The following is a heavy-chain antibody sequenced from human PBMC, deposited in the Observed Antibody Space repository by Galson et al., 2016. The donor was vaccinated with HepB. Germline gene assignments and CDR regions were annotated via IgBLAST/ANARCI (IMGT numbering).Heavy chain of an antibody. CDR3: ATEKRGQQWSGPWFGP. CDR2: IKSKPDGGTT. Sequence: SNAWMSWIRQSPGKGLEWVGRIKSKPDGGTTDYAAAVKGRFFISRDDSVNTLYLHMNDLKTEDTALYYCATEKRGQQWSGPWFGPWGQGTLLTVSS. V-gene: IGHV3-15*01. CDR1: SNAW. D-gene: IGHD6-19*01. J-gene: IGHJ5*02.